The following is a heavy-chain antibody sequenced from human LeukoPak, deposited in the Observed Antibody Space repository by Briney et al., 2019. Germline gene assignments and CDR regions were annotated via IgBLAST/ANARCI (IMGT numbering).Heavy chain of an antibody. CDR3: AKDLKKQQLVRWFDP. D-gene: IGHD6-13*01. V-gene: IGHV3-23*01. Sequence: GGSLRLSCAASGFTFSNYAMTWVRQAPGKGLEWVSTISASGGSTFYADSVKGRFPISRDNSKNTLYLQMNSLRAEDTAVYYCAKDLKKQQLVRWFDPWGQGTLVTVSS. CDR1: GFTFSNYA. CDR2: ISASGGST. J-gene: IGHJ5*02.